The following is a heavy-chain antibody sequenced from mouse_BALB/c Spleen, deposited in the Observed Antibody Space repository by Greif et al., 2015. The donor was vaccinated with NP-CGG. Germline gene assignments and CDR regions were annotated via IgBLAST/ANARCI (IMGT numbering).Heavy chain of an antibody. D-gene: IGHD2-2*01. Sequence: LVESGPELVKPGASVKMSCKASGYTFTSYVMHWVKQKPGQGLEWIGYINPYNDGTKYNEKFKGKATLTSDKSSSTAYMELSSLTSEDSAVYYCARGGGYDSFAYWGQGTLVTVSA. CDR3: ARGGGYDSFAY. CDR2: INPYNDGT. J-gene: IGHJ3*01. V-gene: IGHV1-14*01. CDR1: GYTFTSYV.